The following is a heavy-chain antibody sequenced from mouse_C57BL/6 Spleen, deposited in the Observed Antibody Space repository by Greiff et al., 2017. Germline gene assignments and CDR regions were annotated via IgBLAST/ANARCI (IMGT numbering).Heavy chain of an antibody. CDR1: GYTFTSYW. D-gene: IGHD2-5*01. CDR2: IYPGNSDT. V-gene: IGHV1-5*01. J-gene: IGHJ4*01. Sequence: EVKLQESGTVLARPGASVKMSCKTSGYTFTSYWMHWVKQRPGQGLEWIGAIYPGNSDTSYNQKFKGKAKLTAVTSASTAYMELSSLTNEDSAVYYCTRGAYYSNYVNAMDYWGQGTSVTVSS. CDR3: TRGAYYSNYVNAMDY.